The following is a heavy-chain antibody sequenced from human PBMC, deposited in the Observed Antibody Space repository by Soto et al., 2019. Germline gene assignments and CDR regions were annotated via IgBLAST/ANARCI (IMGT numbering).Heavy chain of an antibody. Sequence: LRLSCAASEFTFANALINWVRQAPGKGLEWVGRIKSKADGGTTDYAAPVKGRFTISRDESQNTLYLQMNSLKTEDTAVYYCTSLYYGHWGQGTLVTVSS. CDR3: TSLYYGH. J-gene: IGHJ4*02. V-gene: IGHV3-15*07. CDR1: EFTFANAL. CDR2: IKSKADGGTT. D-gene: IGHD4-17*01.